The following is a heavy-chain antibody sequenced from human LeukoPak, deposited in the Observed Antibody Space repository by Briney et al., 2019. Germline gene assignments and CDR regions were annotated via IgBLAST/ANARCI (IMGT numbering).Heavy chain of an antibody. Sequence: SETLSLTCNVSGGSISRGGYYWSWIRQHPGKGLEWIGYIYYSGSAYYNPSLKSRLTISVDTSKNQFSLKLSSVTAADTAVYYCARRLRFQLGYFQHWGQGTLVTVSS. V-gene: IGHV4-31*03. D-gene: IGHD4-17*01. CDR2: IYYSGSA. CDR1: GGSISRGGYY. CDR3: ARRLRFQLGYFQH. J-gene: IGHJ1*01.